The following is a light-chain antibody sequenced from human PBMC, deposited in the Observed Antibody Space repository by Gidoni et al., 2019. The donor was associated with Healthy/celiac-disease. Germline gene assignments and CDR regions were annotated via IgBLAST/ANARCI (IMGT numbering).Light chain of an antibody. J-gene: IGKJ3*01. CDR1: QDISND. V-gene: IGKV1-33*01. CDR3: QQYDNLPFT. Sequence: DIQLTQSPSSLSASVGDRVTITCQASQDISNDLNWYQQKPGKAPKLLIYDASNLETGVPSRFSGSGSGTDFTFTISSLQPEDIATYYCQQYDNLPFTFXXXTKVDIK. CDR2: DAS.